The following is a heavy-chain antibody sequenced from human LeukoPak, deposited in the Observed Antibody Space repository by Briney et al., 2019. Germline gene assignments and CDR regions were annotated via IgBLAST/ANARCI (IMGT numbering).Heavy chain of an antibody. CDR3: ARGYPRIVVAGTRGTCCDY. CDR1: GYTFTGYY. CDR2: INPNSGGT. Sequence: GASVKVSCKASGYTFTGYYMHWVRQAPGQGLEWMGWINPNSGGTNYAQKFQGRVTMTRDTSISTAYMELSRLRSDDTAVYYCARGYPRIVVAGTRGTCCDYRGQGTLVTVSS. J-gene: IGHJ4*02. D-gene: IGHD6-19*01. V-gene: IGHV1-2*02.